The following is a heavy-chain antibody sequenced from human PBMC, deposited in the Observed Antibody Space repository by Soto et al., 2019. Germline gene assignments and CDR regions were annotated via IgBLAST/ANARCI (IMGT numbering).Heavy chain of an antibody. CDR3: ARQPYSYGLADY. D-gene: IGHD5-18*01. CDR1: GGSISSSSYY. J-gene: IGHJ4*02. CDR2: IYYSGST. V-gene: IGHV4-39*01. Sequence: SETLSLTCTVSGGSISSSSYYWGWIRQPPGKGLEWIGSIYYSGSTYYNPSLKSRVTISVDTSKNQFSLKLSSVTAADTAVYYCARQPYSYGLADYWGQGTLVTVSS.